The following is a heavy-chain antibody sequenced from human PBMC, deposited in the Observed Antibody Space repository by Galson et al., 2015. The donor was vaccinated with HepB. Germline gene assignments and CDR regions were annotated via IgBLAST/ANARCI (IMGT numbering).Heavy chain of an antibody. V-gene: IGHV3-48*01. CDR1: GLTFSSYS. J-gene: IGHJ4*02. Sequence: SLRLSCAASGLTFSSYSMNWVRQAPGKGLEWVSYISSSSTIYYADSVKGRFTISRDNAKNSLYLQMNSLRAEDTAVYYCARVGIVGATDLDYWGQGTLVTVSS. CDR3: ARVGIVGATDLDY. CDR2: ISSSSTI. D-gene: IGHD1-26*01.